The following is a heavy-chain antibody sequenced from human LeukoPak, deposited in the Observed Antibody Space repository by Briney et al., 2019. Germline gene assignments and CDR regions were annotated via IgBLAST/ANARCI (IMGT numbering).Heavy chain of an antibody. D-gene: IGHD3-22*01. CDR3: AVDSSGYYLPFDY. V-gene: IGHV1-8*01. Sequence: APVKVSCKASGYTFTSYDINWVRQAPGQGLEWMGWMNPNSGNTGYAQKFQGRVTITRNTSISTAYMELSSLRSEDTAVYYCAVDSSGYYLPFDYWGQGTLVTVSS. J-gene: IGHJ4*02. CDR2: MNPNSGNT. CDR1: GYTFTSYD.